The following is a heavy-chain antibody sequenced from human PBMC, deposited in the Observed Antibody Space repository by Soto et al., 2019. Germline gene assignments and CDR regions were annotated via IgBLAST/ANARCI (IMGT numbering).Heavy chain of an antibody. J-gene: IGHJ6*02. CDR2: INPSGGST. CDR3: ARDPPNPGNRHGMDV. V-gene: IGHV1-46*01. D-gene: IGHD4-4*01. CDR1: GYTFTSYY. Sequence: ASGKVSCQASGYTFTSYYMHWVRQAPGQGLEWMGIINPSGGSTSYAQKFQGRVTMTRDTSTSTVYMELSSLRSEDTAVYYCARDPPNPGNRHGMDVWGRGTTVTVSS.